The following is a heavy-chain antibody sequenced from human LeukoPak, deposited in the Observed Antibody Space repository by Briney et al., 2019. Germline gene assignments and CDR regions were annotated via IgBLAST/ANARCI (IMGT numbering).Heavy chain of an antibody. CDR1: GASISSYY. J-gene: IGHJ3*02. CDR3: ARDTPRDYYDSSGYSDAFDI. CDR2: IYYSGST. D-gene: IGHD3-22*01. Sequence: SETLSLTCTVSGASISSYYWSWIRQPPGKGLEWIGYIYYSGSTNYNPSLKSRVTMSVDTSKNQFSLKLSSVTAADTAVYYCARDTPRDYYDSSGYSDAFDIWGQGTMVTVSS. V-gene: IGHV4-59*12.